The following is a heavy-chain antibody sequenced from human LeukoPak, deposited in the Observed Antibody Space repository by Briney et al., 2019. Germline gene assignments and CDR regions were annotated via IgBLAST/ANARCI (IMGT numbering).Heavy chain of an antibody. J-gene: IGHJ4*02. CDR3: AALPLYDILTGPIDY. D-gene: IGHD3-9*01. V-gene: IGHV4-59*01. Sequence: SETLSLTCTVSGGSISSYYWSWIRQPPGKGLEWIGYIYYSGSTNYNPSLKSRVTISVDTSKNQFSLKLSSVTAADTAVYYCAALPLYDILTGPIDYWGQGTLVTVSS. CDR1: GGSISSYY. CDR2: IYYSGST.